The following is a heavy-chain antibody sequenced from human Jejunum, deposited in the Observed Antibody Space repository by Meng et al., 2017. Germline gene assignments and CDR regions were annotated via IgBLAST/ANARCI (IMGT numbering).Heavy chain of an antibody. CDR2: AST. Sequence: QVRLPESGPGLVRRSESLFLFCSVSCGSVRSAGYQWSWIRQPPGKGLEWIGYASTNYNPSLKSRVTISVDTSKNQFSLRLTSVTAADTAVYYCARDHMGSLDYWGQGILVTVSS. CDR1: CGSVRSAGYQ. CDR3: ARDHMGSLDY. V-gene: IGHV4-61*08. J-gene: IGHJ4*02. D-gene: IGHD1-26*01.